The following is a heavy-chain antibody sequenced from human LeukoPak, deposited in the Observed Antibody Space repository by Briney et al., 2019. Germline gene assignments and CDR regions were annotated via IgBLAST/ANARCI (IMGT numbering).Heavy chain of an antibody. CDR2: ISSSGSTI. Sequence: GGSLRLSCAASVFTFSDYYMSWIRQAPGTGLEWLSYISSSGSTIYYADSVKGRFTISRDNAKNSLYLQMNSLRAEDTAVYYCARSVTMIVDWFDPWGQGTLVTVSS. J-gene: IGHJ5*02. CDR3: ARSVTMIVDWFDP. D-gene: IGHD3-22*01. V-gene: IGHV3-11*04. CDR1: VFTFSDYY.